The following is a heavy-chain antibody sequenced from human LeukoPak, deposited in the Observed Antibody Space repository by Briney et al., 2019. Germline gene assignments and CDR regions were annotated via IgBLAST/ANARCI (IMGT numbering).Heavy chain of an antibody. V-gene: IGHV4-31*03. D-gene: IGHD2-15*01. CDR3: ARLGASLGYCSGSSCYDDY. Sequence: EPSETLSLTCTVSGVSISSGGYYWSWIRQHPGKGLEWIGYIYYSGSTYYNPSLKSRVTISVDTSKNQFSLKLSSVTAADTAVYYCARLGASLGYCSGSSCYDDYWGQGTLVTVSS. J-gene: IGHJ4*02. CDR2: IYYSGST. CDR1: GVSISSGGYY.